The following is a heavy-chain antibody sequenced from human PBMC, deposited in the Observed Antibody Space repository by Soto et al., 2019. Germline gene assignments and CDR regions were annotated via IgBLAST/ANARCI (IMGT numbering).Heavy chain of an antibody. Sequence: QVHLVESGGGVVQSGRSVRLSCAASGFTFRRYGMHWVRQAPGRGLEWVAVIWHDGTTENYVHSVKGRFTISRDNSKNTVSLQMNSLITEDTAVYHCVRDVRRDDDLWTGTYYAMDVWGQRTTVTVSS. CDR1: GFTFRRYG. V-gene: IGHV3-33*01. J-gene: IGHJ6*02. CDR3: VRDVRRDDDLWTGTYYAMDV. D-gene: IGHD3-3*01. CDR2: IWHDGTTE.